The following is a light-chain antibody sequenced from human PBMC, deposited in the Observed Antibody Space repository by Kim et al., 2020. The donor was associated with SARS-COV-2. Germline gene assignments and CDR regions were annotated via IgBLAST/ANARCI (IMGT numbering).Light chain of an antibody. CDR1: QGISNY. CDR2: AAS. Sequence: SASVRDRVTLTCRASQGISNYLAWYQQKPGKVPKRLFYAASTLQSGVPSRFSGSGSGTDFTLTISSLQPEDVATYYCQKYNSAPLFGQGTKVDIK. CDR3: QKYNSAPL. V-gene: IGKV1-27*01. J-gene: IGKJ1*01.